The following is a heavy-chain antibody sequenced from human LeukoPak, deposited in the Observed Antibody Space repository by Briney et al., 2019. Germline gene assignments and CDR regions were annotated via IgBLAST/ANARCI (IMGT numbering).Heavy chain of an antibody. CDR2: INHSGST. D-gene: IGHD3-16*02. CDR1: GGSFSGYY. Sequence: PSETLSLTCAVYGGSFSGYYWSWIRQPPGKGLEWIGEINHSGSTNYNPSLKSRVTISVDTSKNQFSLKLSSVTAADTAVYYCARGRIMIIFGGVIVYPNWFDPWGQGTLVTVSS. J-gene: IGHJ5*02. CDR3: ARGRIMIIFGGVIVYPNWFDP. V-gene: IGHV4-34*01.